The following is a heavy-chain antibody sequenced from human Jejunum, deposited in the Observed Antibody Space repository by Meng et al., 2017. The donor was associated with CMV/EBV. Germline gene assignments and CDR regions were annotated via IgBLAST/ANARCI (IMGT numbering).Heavy chain of an antibody. CDR2: IRYHGSST. CDR1: GFTFSSSG. V-gene: IGHV3-30*02. J-gene: IGHJ5*02. Sequence: QVALVESGGGVVQPGGALRLCCAASGFTFSSSGMHWVRQAPGKGLEWVAFIRYHGSSTYYAESVKGRFTISRDNSMNTLYLQMNSLRPDDTAVYYCAKDRIGVADPVNWFDPWGQGTLVTVSS. CDR3: AKDRIGVADPVNWFDP. D-gene: IGHD3-3*01.